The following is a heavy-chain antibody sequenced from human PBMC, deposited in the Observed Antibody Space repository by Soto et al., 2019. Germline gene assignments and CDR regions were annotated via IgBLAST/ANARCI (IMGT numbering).Heavy chain of an antibody. Sequence: PGGSLRLSCAASGFTFSSYAMSWVRQAPGKGLEWVSAISGSGGSTYYADSVKGRFTISRDNSKNTLYLQMNSLRAEDTAVYYCAKARGSYYNYYYNMDVWGQGTTVTVSS. CDR2: ISGSGGST. J-gene: IGHJ6*02. D-gene: IGHD1-26*01. CDR3: AKARGSYYNYYYNMDV. CDR1: GFTFSSYA. V-gene: IGHV3-23*01.